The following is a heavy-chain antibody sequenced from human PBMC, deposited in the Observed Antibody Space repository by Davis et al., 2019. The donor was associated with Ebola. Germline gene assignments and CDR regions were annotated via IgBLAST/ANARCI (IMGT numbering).Heavy chain of an antibody. Sequence: GGSLRLSCAASGFTFNDFALHWVRQAPGKGLEWVAIISNDDTSKFYANSVKGRFTISRDTSKNTLYLQMNSLKTEDTAVYYCARGSGYSGPTGWFDPWGQGTLVTVSS. CDR3: ARGSGYSGPTGWFDP. J-gene: IGHJ5*02. CDR2: ISNDDTSK. CDR1: GFTFNDFA. V-gene: IGHV3-30-3*01. D-gene: IGHD5-12*01.